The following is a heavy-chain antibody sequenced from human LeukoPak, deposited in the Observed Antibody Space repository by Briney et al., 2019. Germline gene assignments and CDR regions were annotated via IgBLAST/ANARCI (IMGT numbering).Heavy chain of an antibody. D-gene: IGHD4-23*01. CDR1: GYSFTTSW. CDR3: ARLYGGNSFDY. J-gene: IGHJ4*02. Sequence: GEYLKISCKGSGYSFTTSWIGWVRQMPGKGLEWMGIIYPSDSDSRYSPSFQGQVSISVDKSISTAYLQWSSLKASDTAMYYCARLYGGNSFDYWGQGTLVTVSS. V-gene: IGHV5-51*01. CDR2: IYPSDSDS.